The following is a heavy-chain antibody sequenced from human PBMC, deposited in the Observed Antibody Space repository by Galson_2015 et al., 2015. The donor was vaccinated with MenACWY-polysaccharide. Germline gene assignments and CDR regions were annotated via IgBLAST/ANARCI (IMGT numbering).Heavy chain of an antibody. CDR2: IDWDDYR. CDR3: ARAVRGIRETYWYYYMDV. V-gene: IGHV2-70*11. CDR1: GFSLGTTGMC. Sequence: PALVKPTQTLTLTCTFSGFSLGTTGMCVSWIRQPPGKGLEWLARIDWDDYRYFSTSLKTRLTISKDTSKNQVVLTLTNLDPGDTGTYYCARAVRGIRETYWYYYMDVWGKGTTVTVSS. J-gene: IGHJ6*03. D-gene: IGHD2/OR15-2a*01.